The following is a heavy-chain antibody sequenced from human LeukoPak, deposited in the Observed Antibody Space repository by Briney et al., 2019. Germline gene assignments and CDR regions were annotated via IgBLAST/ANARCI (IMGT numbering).Heavy chain of an antibody. CDR1: GFTFNAYY. CDR2: INPNTGDT. J-gene: IGHJ2*01. D-gene: IGHD2-15*01. V-gene: IGHV1-2*02. CDR3: ARDWPGISLHFDL. Sequence: GASVKVSCKASGFTFNAYYIHWVRQAPGQGLEWMGWINPNTGDTNFAQKFQGRVAMTRDTSLSTAYMDLSRLTSDDTAVYYCARDWPGISLHFDLWGRGTPITVSS.